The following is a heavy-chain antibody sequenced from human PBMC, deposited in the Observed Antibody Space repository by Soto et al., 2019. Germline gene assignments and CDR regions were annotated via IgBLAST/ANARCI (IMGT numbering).Heavy chain of an antibody. Sequence: SETLSLTCTVSGASISGSSYYWGWIRQAPGKGLEWIGNVYDSGTTYYNPSLKSRVTISVDTSNNQFSLKLSSVTAADTAVYYCARQPYRSVAAMVWGQGTRVTVSS. J-gene: IGHJ4*02. CDR3: ARQPYRSVAAMV. D-gene: IGHD6-6*01. CDR2: VYDSGTT. V-gene: IGHV4-39*01. CDR1: GASISGSSYY.